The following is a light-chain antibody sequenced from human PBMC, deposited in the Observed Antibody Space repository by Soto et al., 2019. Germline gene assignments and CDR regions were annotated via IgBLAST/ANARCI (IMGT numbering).Light chain of an antibody. CDR3: QQRNGWPRT. CDR1: QSVTSSY. Sequence: EIVLTQSPGTLSLSPGERATLSCRASQSVTSSYLAWYQQKPGQAPRLVMYGASIRTSGIPDRFSGSGSGTDFTLTISRLEPEDFAVYYCQQRNGWPRTFGQGTKVEIK. CDR2: GAS. J-gene: IGKJ1*01. V-gene: IGKV3D-20*02.